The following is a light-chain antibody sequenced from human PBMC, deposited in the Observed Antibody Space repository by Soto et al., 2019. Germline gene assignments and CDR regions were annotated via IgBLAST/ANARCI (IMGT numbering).Light chain of an antibody. CDR2: GAS. J-gene: IGKJ1*01. CDR3: QQYNNWWT. CDR1: QSVSNN. V-gene: IGKV3-15*01. Sequence: EIVMTQSPATLSVSPGERATLSCRASQSVSNNLAWYQKKPGQAPRLLIYGASTRATGIPARFSGGGSGTAFTLTISRLPSEDFAVYYCQQYNNWWTFGQGTRVEIK.